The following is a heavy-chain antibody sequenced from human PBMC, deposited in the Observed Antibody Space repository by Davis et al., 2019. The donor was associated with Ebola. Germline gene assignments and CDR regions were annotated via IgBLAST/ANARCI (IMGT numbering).Heavy chain of an antibody. CDR3: ASGSMVATYGIYFDY. CDR1: GFTFSSYS. D-gene: IGHD5-12*01. V-gene: IGHV3-21*01. Sequence: PGGSLRLSCAASGFTFSSYSMNWVRQAPGKGLEWISSISSSSSYIYYADSVKGRFTISRDNAKNSLYLQMNSLRAEDTAVYYCASGSMVATYGIYFDYWGQGTLVTVSS. CDR2: ISSSSSYI. J-gene: IGHJ4*02.